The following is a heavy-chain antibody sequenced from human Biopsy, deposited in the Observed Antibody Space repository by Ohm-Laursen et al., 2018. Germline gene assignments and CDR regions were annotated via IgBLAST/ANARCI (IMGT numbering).Heavy chain of an antibody. D-gene: IGHD5-18*01. V-gene: IGHV4-59*01. J-gene: IGHJ4*02. CDR1: DGSINSYY. CDR3: ARGSSYGYDFDY. CDR2: IYYSGST. Sequence: SETLSLTCTVSDGSINSYYWNWIRQLPGKRLEWTGNIYYSGSTNFNPSLKSRVTISVDTSKNQFSLKLSSVTAADTAVYFCARGSSYGYDFDYWGQGTLVAVSS.